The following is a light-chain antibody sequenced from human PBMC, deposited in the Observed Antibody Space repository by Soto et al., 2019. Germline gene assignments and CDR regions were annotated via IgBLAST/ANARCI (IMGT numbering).Light chain of an antibody. V-gene: IGKV3-20*01. CDR1: QSVISGN. CDR2: GGS. Sequence: IVLTQSPGTLSLSPGEGATLSCRASQSVISGNLAWYQQRPGQAPRLVIFGGSYRATGIPDRFSGSGPGTDYSLTISRVEPEDFAVYYCQHYGNSPTFGGGTKVEIK. CDR3: QHYGNSPT. J-gene: IGKJ4*01.